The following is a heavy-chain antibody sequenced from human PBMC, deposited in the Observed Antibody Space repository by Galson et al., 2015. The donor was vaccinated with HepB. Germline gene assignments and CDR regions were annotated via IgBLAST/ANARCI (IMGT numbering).Heavy chain of an antibody. CDR3: ARDDLHYYDSSGYTHFDY. Sequence: SVKVSCKASGGTFSSYAISWVRQAPGQGLEWMGGIIPIFGTANYAQKFQGRVTITADESTSTAYMELSSLRSEDTAVYYCARDDLHYYDSSGYTHFDYWGQGTLVTVSS. CDR2: IIPIFGTA. V-gene: IGHV1-69*13. D-gene: IGHD3-22*01. J-gene: IGHJ4*02. CDR1: GGTFSSYA.